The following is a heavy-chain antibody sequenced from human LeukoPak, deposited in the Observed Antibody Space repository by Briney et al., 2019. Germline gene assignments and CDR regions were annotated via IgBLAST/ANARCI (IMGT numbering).Heavy chain of an antibody. J-gene: IGHJ3*01. CDR3: AKDIQLSA. V-gene: IGHV3-23*01. CDR1: GFNFNDAA. CDR2: IASSGRNT. D-gene: IGHD5-24*01. Sequence: PGGSLRLSCAASGFNFNDAAMTWVRQAPGKGLEWVSLIASSGRNTYYTDSVRGRFTISRDNSKKTLSLQMNSLRVEGTAIYYCAKDIQLSAWGLGTMVTVSS.